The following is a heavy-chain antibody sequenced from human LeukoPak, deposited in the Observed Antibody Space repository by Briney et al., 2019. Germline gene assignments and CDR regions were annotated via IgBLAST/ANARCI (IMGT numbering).Heavy chain of an antibody. CDR3: AKALFYYGSGRGGDYFDY. CDR1: GFTFSSYV. D-gene: IGHD3-10*01. CDR2: ISGSGGST. J-gene: IGHJ4*02. V-gene: IGHV3-23*01. Sequence: GGSLRLSCAASGFTFSSYVMSWVRQAPGKGLEWVSAISGSGGSTYYADSVKGRFTISRDNSKNTLYLQMNSLRAEDTAVYYCAKALFYYGSGRGGDYFDYWGQGTLVTVSS.